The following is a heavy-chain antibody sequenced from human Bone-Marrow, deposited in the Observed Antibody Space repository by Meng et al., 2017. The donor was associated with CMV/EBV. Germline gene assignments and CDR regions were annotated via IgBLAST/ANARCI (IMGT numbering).Heavy chain of an antibody. J-gene: IGHJ4*02. CDR1: SFTVSGHY. CDR3: ARAYSGTLDY. CDR2: KDDADNNI. D-gene: IGHD5-12*01. V-gene: IGHV3-11*01. Sequence: LSSAASSFTVSGHYMSWLRQAPGKGLEWVSYKDDADNNIYYPDSVRGRFTISRDNAKNSLYLQMNSLKVEDTAVYYCARAYSGTLDYWGQGALVTVSS.